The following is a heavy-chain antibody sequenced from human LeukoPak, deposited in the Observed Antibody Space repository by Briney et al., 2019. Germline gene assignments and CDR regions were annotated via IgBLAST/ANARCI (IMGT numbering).Heavy chain of an antibody. CDR2: ISYDGSNK. Sequence: GGSLRLSCAAPGFTFSSYAMHWVRQAPGKGLEWVAVISYDGSNKYYADSVKGRFTISRDNSKNTLYLQMNSLRAEGTAVYYCARDNSGSAFDPWGQGTLVTVSS. CDR1: GFTFSSYA. D-gene: IGHD1-26*01. J-gene: IGHJ5*02. V-gene: IGHV3-30-3*01. CDR3: ARDNSGSAFDP.